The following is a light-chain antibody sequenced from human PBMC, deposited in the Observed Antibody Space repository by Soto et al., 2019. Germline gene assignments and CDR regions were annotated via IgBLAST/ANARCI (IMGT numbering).Light chain of an antibody. CDR2: GTS. CDR1: QSVSSTY. Sequence: EIVLTQSPGTVSLSPGERVTLSCRASQSVSSTYLAWYQQKPGQPPRLLIYGTSSRATGIRDRFSGSGSGTDFSLTIGTLEPEEFAVYDCQRYCSSPLTFGRGTYVE. J-gene: IGKJ4*01. CDR3: QRYCSSPLT. V-gene: IGKV3-20*01.